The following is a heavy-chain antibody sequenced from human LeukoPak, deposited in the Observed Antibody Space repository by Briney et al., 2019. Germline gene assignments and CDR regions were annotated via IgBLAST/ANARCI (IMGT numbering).Heavy chain of an antibody. CDR1: GFTFSSYS. V-gene: IGHV4-34*01. Sequence: GSLRLSCAASGFTFSSYSMNWVRQPPGKGLEWIGEINHSGSTNYNPSLKSRVTISVDTSKNQFSLKLSSVTAADTAVYYCARGSFYYDSSGPLYFDYWGQGTLVTVSS. J-gene: IGHJ4*02. CDR3: ARGSFYYDSSGPLYFDY. D-gene: IGHD3-22*01. CDR2: INHSGST.